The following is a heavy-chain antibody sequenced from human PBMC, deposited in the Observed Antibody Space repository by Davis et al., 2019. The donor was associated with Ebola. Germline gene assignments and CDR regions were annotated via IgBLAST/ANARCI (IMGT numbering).Heavy chain of an antibody. V-gene: IGHV3-33*08. CDR2: IWYDGSNK. CDR1: GFTFSSYG. Sequence: GGSLRLSCAASGFTFSSYGMHWVRQAPGKGLEWVAVIWYDGSNKYYADSVKGRFTISRDNSKNTLYLQMNSLRAEDTAVYYCAREPHYDILTGYYGGMDVWGQGTTVTVSS. J-gene: IGHJ6*02. D-gene: IGHD3-9*01. CDR3: AREPHYDILTGYYGGMDV.